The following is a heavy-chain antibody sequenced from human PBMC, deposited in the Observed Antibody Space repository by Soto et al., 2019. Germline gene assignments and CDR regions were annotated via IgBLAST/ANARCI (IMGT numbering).Heavy chain of an antibody. CDR1: GFTFSSYA. J-gene: IGHJ6*02. Sequence: EVQLLESGGVLVQPGGSLRLSCAASGFTFSSYAMSWVRQAPGKGLEWVSAISGSGGSTYYADSVKGRFTISRDNSKNTLYLQMNSLRAEDTAVYYCAKSFGVVITYYYYGMDVWGQGTTVTVSS. CDR3: AKSFGVVITYYYYGMDV. V-gene: IGHV3-23*01. CDR2: ISGSGGST. D-gene: IGHD3-3*01.